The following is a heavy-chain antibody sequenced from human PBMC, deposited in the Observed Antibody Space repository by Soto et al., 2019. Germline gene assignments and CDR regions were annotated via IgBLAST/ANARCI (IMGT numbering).Heavy chain of an antibody. J-gene: IGHJ4*02. CDR1: GFTFSSYS. Sequence: EGSLRLSCAPSGFTFSSYSMNWVRHAPGKGLEWDSSISSSSRYIYYADSVKGRFTISRDKAKNSLYVQMNSLRAEYTAVYYCASFGDSSWHARYRDCWGQGPLLSVSS. CDR2: ISSSSRYI. D-gene: IGHD6-13*01. V-gene: IGHV3-21*01. CDR3: ASFGDSSWHARYRDC.